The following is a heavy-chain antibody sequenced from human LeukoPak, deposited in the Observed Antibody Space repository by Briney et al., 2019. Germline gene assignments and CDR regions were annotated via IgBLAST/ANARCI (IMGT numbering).Heavy chain of an antibody. J-gene: IGHJ4*02. CDR1: GFSFSYYW. CDR3: ARDGPYDILTGYPGDH. Sequence: PGGSLRLSCAASGFSFSYYWMHWVRQVPGKGLVWVSRVNNDVSITSYADSVKGRFTISRDNAKNTLFLQMNSLRADDTAVYHCARDGPYDILTGYPGDHWGRGTLVTVSS. V-gene: IGHV3-74*01. D-gene: IGHD3-9*01. CDR2: VNNDVSIT.